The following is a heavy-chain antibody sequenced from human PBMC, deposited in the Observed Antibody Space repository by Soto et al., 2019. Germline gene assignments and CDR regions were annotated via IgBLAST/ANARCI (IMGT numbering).Heavy chain of an antibody. CDR2: ISSSSSYI. D-gene: IGHD6-13*01. CDR1: GFTFSSYS. CDR3: ARDSSSWSYYYGMDV. Sequence: GGSLRLSCAASGFTFSSYSMNWVRQAPGKGLEWVSSISSSSSYIYYADSVKGRFTISRDNAKNSLYLQMTRLKAEDTAVYFCARDSSSWSYYYGMDVWGQGTTVTVSS. J-gene: IGHJ6*02. V-gene: IGHV3-21*01.